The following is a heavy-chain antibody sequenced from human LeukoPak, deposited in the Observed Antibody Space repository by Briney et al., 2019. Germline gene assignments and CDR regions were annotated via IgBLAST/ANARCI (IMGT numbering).Heavy chain of an antibody. D-gene: IGHD2-2*01. Sequence: PSETLSLTCTVSGGSISSGDYYWSWIRQPPGKGLEWIGYIYHSGTAYYNPSLKSRVTISVDTSKNQFSLKLSSVTAADTAVYYCARVSLSAAAIPDAFDIWGQGTMVTVSS. CDR1: GGSISSGDYY. CDR3: ARVSLSAAAIPDAFDI. CDR2: IYHSGTA. J-gene: IGHJ3*02. V-gene: IGHV4-30-4*08.